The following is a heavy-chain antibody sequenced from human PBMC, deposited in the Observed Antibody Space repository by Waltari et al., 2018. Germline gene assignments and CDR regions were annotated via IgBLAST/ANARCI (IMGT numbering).Heavy chain of an antibody. CDR2: IYHSGST. Sequence: QVQLQESGPGLVKPSGTLALTCAGPGGPISRSNWWSWVRAPPGQGLEWIGEIYHSGSTNYNPSLKSRVTISVDKSKNQFSLKLSSVTAADTAVYYCARGIAVAGHPSGAFDIWGQGTMVTVSS. CDR1: GGPISRSNW. D-gene: IGHD6-19*01. V-gene: IGHV4-4*02. J-gene: IGHJ3*02. CDR3: ARGIAVAGHPSGAFDI.